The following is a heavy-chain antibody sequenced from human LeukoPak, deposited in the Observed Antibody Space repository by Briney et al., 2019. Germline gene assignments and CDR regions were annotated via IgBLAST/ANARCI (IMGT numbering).Heavy chain of an antibody. Sequence: SETLSLTCTVSGGSISSYYWSWIRQPPGKGLEWIGEINHSGSTNYNPSLKSRVTISVDTSKNQFSLKLSSVTAADTAVYYCAREGVVTPPFDYWGQGTLVTVSS. V-gene: IGHV4-34*01. D-gene: IGHD4-23*01. CDR2: INHSGST. CDR1: GGSISSYY. J-gene: IGHJ4*02. CDR3: AREGVVTPPFDY.